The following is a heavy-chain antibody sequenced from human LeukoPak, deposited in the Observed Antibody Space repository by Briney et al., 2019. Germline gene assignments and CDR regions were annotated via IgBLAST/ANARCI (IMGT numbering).Heavy chain of an antibody. CDR2: IYSGGST. D-gene: IGHD2-2*01. Sequence: GGCLRLSCAASGIIVSSNYMSWVRQAPGKGLEWVSLIYSGGSTYYADSVKGRFTISRDNSQNTLYLQMNSLRAEDTAVYYCARDARYCSSTSCSYDAFDVWGQGTMVTVSS. J-gene: IGHJ3*01. CDR3: ARDARYCSSTSCSYDAFDV. V-gene: IGHV3-53*01. CDR1: GIIVSSNY.